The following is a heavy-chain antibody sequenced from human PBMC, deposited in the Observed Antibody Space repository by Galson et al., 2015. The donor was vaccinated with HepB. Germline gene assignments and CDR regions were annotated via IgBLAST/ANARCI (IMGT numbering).Heavy chain of an antibody. Sequence: ETLSLTCSVSGGSISDYYWSWIRQPPGKGLEWIAYVYHSGYTNYNPSLKRRVTISLDTSKSQVSLRLNPVTAADTAVYYCARLLGITSAGNYFDFWGQGALVTVSS. V-gene: IGHV4-59*08. J-gene: IGHJ4*02. D-gene: IGHD6-13*01. CDR1: GGSISDYY. CDR3: ARLLGITSAGNYFDF. CDR2: VYHSGYT.